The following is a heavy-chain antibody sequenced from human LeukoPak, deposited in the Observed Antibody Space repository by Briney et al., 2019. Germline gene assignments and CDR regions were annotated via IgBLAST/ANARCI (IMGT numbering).Heavy chain of an antibody. CDR1: GYTFTGYY. J-gene: IGHJ3*02. V-gene: IGHV1-2*02. CDR2: INPNSGGT. CDR3: ATYSSGWYSLGAFDI. Sequence: GASVKVSCKASGYTFTGYYMHWVRQAPGQGLEWMGWINPNSGGTNYAQKFQGRVTMTRDTSISTAYMELSRLRSDDMAVYYCATYSSGWYSLGAFDIWGQGTMVTVSS. D-gene: IGHD6-19*01.